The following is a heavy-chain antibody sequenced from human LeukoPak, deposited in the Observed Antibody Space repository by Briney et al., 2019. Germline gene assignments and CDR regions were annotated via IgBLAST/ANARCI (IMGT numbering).Heavy chain of an antibody. CDR1: GFTFSGYA. V-gene: IGHV3-30*04. CDR2: ISYDGSNK. J-gene: IGHJ4*02. D-gene: IGHD5-12*01. Sequence: PGRSLRLSCAASGFTFSGYAMHWVRQAPGKGLEWVAVISYDGSNKYYADSVKGRFTISRDNSKNTLYLQMNSLRAEDTAVYYCARDSGYDYFDYWGQGTLVTVSS. CDR3: ARDSGYDYFDY.